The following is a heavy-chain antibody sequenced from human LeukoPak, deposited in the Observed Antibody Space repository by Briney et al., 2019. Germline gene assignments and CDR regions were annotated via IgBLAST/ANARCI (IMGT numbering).Heavy chain of an antibody. J-gene: IGHJ4*02. Sequence: GGSLRLSCSASGFTFSNSDLHWVRQTPGKGLEYLSRIRSSGDRTNYADSVRGRFTVSRDNSKNTLYLQMSRLRSDDTAVYYCARSMESSGYYNDYWGQGTLVTVSS. V-gene: IGHV3-64D*06. CDR2: IRSSGDRT. D-gene: IGHD3-22*01. CDR3: ARSMESSGYYNDY. CDR1: GFTFSNSD.